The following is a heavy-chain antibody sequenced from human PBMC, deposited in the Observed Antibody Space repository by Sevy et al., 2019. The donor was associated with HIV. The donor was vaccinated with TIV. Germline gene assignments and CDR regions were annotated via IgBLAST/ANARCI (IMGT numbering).Heavy chain of an antibody. CDR3: GREQITGSKPYYFDS. CDR1: GFTFSNYW. CDR2: INQDGSEK. Sequence: GGSLRLSCAASGFTFSNYWMSWVRQAPGKGLECVANINQDGSEKYYLDSVKGRFIVSRDNAKNSLYLQMNSLRAEDSAVYYCGREQITGSKPYYFDSWGQGTLVTVSS. J-gene: IGHJ4*02. V-gene: IGHV3-7*01. D-gene: IGHD1-7*01.